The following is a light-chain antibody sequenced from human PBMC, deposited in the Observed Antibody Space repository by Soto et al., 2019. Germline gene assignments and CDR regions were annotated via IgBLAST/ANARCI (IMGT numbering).Light chain of an antibody. CDR3: QNYKSAPFT. CDR1: QGISYY. J-gene: IGKJ3*01. CDR2: AAP. Sequence: DIQMTQSPPSLSASVGDSVTITCRASQGISYYLAWYQQRPGKVPKLLVYAAPTLQSGVPTRFIGGGSGTDFSLTINSLQPEDFGTYYCQNYKSAPFTFGPGTKVDL. V-gene: IGKV1-27*01.